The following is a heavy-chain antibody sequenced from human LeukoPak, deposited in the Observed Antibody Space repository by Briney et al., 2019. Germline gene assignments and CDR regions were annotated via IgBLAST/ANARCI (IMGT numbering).Heavy chain of an antibody. Sequence: PGGSLRLSCAASGFTFSSYEMNWVRQAPGKGLEWVSYISSSGSTIYYAGSVKGRFTISRDNAKNPLYLQMNSLRAEDTAVYYCARVITMVRGVIPELVFDYWGQGTLVTVSS. D-gene: IGHD3-10*01. CDR3: ARVITMVRGVIPELVFDY. CDR1: GFTFSSYE. V-gene: IGHV3-48*03. J-gene: IGHJ4*02. CDR2: ISSSGSTI.